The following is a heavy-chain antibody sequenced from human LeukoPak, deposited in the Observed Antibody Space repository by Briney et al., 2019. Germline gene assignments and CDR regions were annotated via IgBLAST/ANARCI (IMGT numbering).Heavy chain of an antibody. Sequence: SETLSLTCTVSGDSISSYYWSWIRQPPGKGLEWIAYNYYTGSTKYNPSLKSRVTISVDTSKSQFSLKLSSVTAADTAVYYCARTRDLNSSGWYGSFDIWGQGTMVTVSS. CDR1: GDSISSYY. CDR2: NYYTGST. J-gene: IGHJ3*02. CDR3: ARTRDLNSSGWYGSFDI. V-gene: IGHV4-59*01. D-gene: IGHD6-19*01.